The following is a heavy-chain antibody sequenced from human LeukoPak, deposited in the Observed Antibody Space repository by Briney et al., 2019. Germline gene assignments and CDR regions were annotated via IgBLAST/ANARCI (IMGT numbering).Heavy chain of an antibody. J-gene: IGHJ4*02. CDR3: ARDQAAAGH. D-gene: IGHD6-13*01. V-gene: IGHV3-21*01. CDR1: GGSISNTN. Sequence: ETLSLTCGVSGGSISNTNWWSWVRQPPGQGLEWVSSISSSSSYIYYADSVKGRLTISRDNAKNSLYLQMNSLRAEDTAVYYCARDQAAAGHWGQGTLVTVSS. CDR2: ISSSSSYI.